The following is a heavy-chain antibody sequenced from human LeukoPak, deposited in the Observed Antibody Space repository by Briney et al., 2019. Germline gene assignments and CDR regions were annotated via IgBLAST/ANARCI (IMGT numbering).Heavy chain of an antibody. CDR2: ISGDGGST. Sequence: SGGSLRLSCAASGFTFSSYAMSWVRQAPGKGLEWVSCISGDGGSTYYADSVKGRFIITRDNSKNTLYLQLSSLRAEDTAVYYCAQGYSSGWYPHWGQGSLVSVSS. CDR3: AQGYSSGWYPH. CDR1: GFTFSSYA. V-gene: IGHV3-23*01. J-gene: IGHJ4*02. D-gene: IGHD6-19*01.